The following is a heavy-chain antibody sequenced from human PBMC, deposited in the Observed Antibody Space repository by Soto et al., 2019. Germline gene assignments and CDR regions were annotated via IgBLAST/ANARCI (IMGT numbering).Heavy chain of an antibody. CDR2: INHSGST. CDR3: ARGCAMVNY. J-gene: IGHJ4*02. Sequence: SETLCLPYAVYDGSFSDYYWSWIRQPPGKGLEWIGEINHSGSTNYNPSLKSRVTISVDTSKNQFSLKLSSVTAADTAVYYCARGCAMVNYWGQGTLVTVSP. CDR1: DGSFSDYY. V-gene: IGHV4-34*01. D-gene: IGHD5-18*01.